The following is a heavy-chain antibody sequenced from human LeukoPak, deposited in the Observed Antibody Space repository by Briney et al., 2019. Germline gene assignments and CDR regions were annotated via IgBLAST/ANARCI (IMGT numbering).Heavy chain of an antibody. V-gene: IGHV3-20*01. Sequence: GGSLRLSCAASGFAFDKFALNWVRQAPGKGLEWVSGINWNGGSTGYAESVKGRFTISRDNAKNSLYLQMNSLRAEDTALYHCARGEDSSGYYYNGAFDIWGQGTMVTVSS. D-gene: IGHD3-22*01. J-gene: IGHJ3*02. CDR1: GFAFDKFA. CDR2: INWNGGST. CDR3: ARGEDSSGYYYNGAFDI.